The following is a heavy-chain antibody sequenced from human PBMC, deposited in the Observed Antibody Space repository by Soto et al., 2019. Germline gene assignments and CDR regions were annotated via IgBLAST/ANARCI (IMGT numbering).Heavy chain of an antibody. CDR2: IKEDGSEK. J-gene: IGHJ4*02. CDR1: AFTFRNYW. V-gene: IGHV3-7*04. Sequence: EAQLVESGGGLVQPGGSLRLSCAASAFTFRNYWMSWVRQAPGKGLECVAKIKEDGSEKYYVDSVKGRFTISRDNAKNSVYLQMNSLTVEDTAMYYCARASSSTSGAIDYWGQGTLVTVSS. CDR3: ARASSSTSGAIDY. D-gene: IGHD2-2*01.